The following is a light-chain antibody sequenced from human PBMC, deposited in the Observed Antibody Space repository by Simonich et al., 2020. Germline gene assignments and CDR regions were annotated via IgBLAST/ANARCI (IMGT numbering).Light chain of an antibody. Sequence: DIVMTQSPDSLAVSLGERATINCKSSQSVLYSSNNKNYLAWYQQKPGQPPKLLIYWESTRESGVPDRFSGSGSGTDFTLTISSLQAEDVAVYCCQQYYSTPLTFGGGTKVEIK. J-gene: IGKJ4*01. CDR3: QQYYSTPLT. CDR1: QSVLYSSNNKNY. V-gene: IGKV4-1*01. CDR2: WES.